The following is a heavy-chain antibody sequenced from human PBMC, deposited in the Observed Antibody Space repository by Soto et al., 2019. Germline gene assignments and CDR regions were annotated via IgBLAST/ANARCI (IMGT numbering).Heavy chain of an antibody. CDR2: ISAYNGNT. D-gene: IGHD6-19*01. J-gene: IGHJ4*02. Sequence: ASVKVSCKASGYTFTSYGISWVRQAPGQGLEWMGWISAYNGNTNYAQKLQGRVTMTTDTSTSTAYMELRSLRSDDTAVYYCARKRVGYRSGGEFPDARQTTLDYWGQGNLVTVSS. V-gene: IGHV1-18*01. CDR3: ARKRVGYRSGGEFPDARQTTLDY. CDR1: GYTFTSYG.